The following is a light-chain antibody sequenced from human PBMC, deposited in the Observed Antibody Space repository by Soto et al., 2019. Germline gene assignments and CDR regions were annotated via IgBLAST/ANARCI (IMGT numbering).Light chain of an antibody. Sequence: QSVLTQPASVSGSPGQSITISCTGTSSDVGGYNSVSWYRQDPGKAPKLMIYDVTNRPSGVSNRFSDSKSGNTASLTISGLQAEDEADYYCSSFTSSITYVFGTGTRSPS. J-gene: IGLJ1*01. CDR2: DVT. CDR3: SSFTSSITYV. CDR1: SSDVGGYNS. V-gene: IGLV2-14*01.